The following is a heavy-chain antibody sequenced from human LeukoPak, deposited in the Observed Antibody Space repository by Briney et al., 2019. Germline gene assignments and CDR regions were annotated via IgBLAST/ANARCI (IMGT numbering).Heavy chain of an antibody. CDR3: ARYAQDTAMVTPLYYFDF. CDR2: IHYSGRN. CDR1: GGSISTHY. V-gene: IGHV4-59*08. J-gene: IGHJ4*02. D-gene: IGHD5-18*01. Sequence: PSETLSLTCTVSGGSISTHYWSWIRQPPGEGLEWIGYIHYSGRNKYNPSLKSRVTISVDTSKTQFSLKLTSVTAADTAMYYCARYAQDTAMVTPLYYFDFWGQGTLVTVSS.